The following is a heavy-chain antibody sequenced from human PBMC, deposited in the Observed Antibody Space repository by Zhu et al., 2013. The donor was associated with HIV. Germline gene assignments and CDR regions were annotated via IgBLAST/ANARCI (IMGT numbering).Heavy chain of an antibody. D-gene: IGHD3-16*01. V-gene: IGHV4-38-2*01. Sequence: QVQLQESGPGLVKPSETLSLTCAVSGYSISSGYYWGWIRQPPGKGLEWIGSIYHSGSTYYNPSLKSRVTISVDTSKNQFSLKLSSVTAADTAVYYCARGGEHVRARGFDYWGQGTLVTVSS. CDR1: GYSISSGYY. J-gene: IGHJ4*02. CDR3: ARGGEHVRARGFDY. CDR2: IYHSGST.